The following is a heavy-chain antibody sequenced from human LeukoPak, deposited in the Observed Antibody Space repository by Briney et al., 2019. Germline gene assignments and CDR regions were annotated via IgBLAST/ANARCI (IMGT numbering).Heavy chain of an antibody. D-gene: IGHD2-21*01. V-gene: IGHV4-59*08. CDR3: VRHVVALGVNAAFDY. J-gene: IGHJ4*02. CDR1: RGSISIDY. Sequence: SETLSLSSTVSRGSISIDYWGCVWRRPRGGDECSGVNYYSGRTNYKPSLKSRVTTSVDTSKNQFSLKLTSVTAADTAVYYCVRHVVALGVNAAFDYWGQGILVTVSS. CDR2: NYYSGRT.